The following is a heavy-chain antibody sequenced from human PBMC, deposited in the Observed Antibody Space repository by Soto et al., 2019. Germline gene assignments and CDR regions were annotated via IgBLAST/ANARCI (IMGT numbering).Heavy chain of an antibody. Sequence: QVQLVESGGGVVQPGRSLRLSCAASGFTFSSYGMHWVRQAPGKGLEWVAVISYDGSNKYYADSVKGRFTISRDNSKNTLYPQMNSLRAEDTAVYYCAKDLSYWGQGTLVTVSS. CDR2: ISYDGSNK. CDR1: GFTFSSYG. J-gene: IGHJ4*02. V-gene: IGHV3-30*18. CDR3: AKDLSY.